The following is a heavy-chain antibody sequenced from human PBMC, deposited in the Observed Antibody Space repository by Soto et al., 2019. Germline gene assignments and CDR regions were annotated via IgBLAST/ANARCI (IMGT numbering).Heavy chain of an antibody. J-gene: IGHJ4*02. CDR2: ISYDGSDK. D-gene: IGHD1-1*01. CDR3: AKDNPTIAY. Sequence: ESGEGVVQPGRSLRLSCAVSGFTFSSSGMHWVRQAPGKGLEWVAIISYDGSDKYYADSVEGRFTISRDNSKNTLFLQMNSLRPEDTAVYYCAKDNPTIAYWGQGTLVTVSS. V-gene: IGHV3-30*18. CDR1: GFTFSSSG.